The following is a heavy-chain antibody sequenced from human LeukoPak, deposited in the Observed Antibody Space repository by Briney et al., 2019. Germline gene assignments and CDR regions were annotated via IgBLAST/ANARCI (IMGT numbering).Heavy chain of an antibody. D-gene: IGHD3-22*01. V-gene: IGHV4-39*01. Sequence: PSETLSLTCTVFGGSFNTNLYYWAWFRQPPGKGLEWIGSLYYDGRTYYNPSLESRLTIPVDTSNNQFSVKLTSVTATDTAVYYCARTYYYDSSAFDAFDIWGQGTMVTVSS. CDR3: ARTYYYDSSAFDAFDI. J-gene: IGHJ3*02. CDR2: LYYDGRT. CDR1: GGSFNTNLYY.